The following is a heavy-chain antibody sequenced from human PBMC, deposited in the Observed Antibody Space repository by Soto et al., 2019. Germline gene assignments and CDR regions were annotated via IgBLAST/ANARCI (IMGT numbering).Heavy chain of an antibody. CDR3: AKEWYDSSGYYYAAR. CDR2: ISGSGGST. Sequence: GGSLRLSCAASGFTFSSYAMSWVRQAPGKGLEWVSAISGSGGSTYYADSVKGRFTISRDNSKNTLYLQMNSLRAEDTAVYYYAKEWYDSSGYYYAARWGQGTLVTVSS. CDR1: GFTFSSYA. V-gene: IGHV3-23*01. J-gene: IGHJ4*02. D-gene: IGHD3-22*01.